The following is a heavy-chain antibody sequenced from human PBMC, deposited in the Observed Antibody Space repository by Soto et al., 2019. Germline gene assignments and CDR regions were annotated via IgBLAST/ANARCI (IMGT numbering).Heavy chain of an antibody. Sequence: PGGSLRLSCVGSGFDVTTNCMRWVRQAPGKGLECVSIVCTGGATHYADSVKGRFTISRDRSKNTVHLQMNNVRAEDTAVYHCVRDKRTISGIFPGYWGQGTQVTVSS. D-gene: IGHD1-1*01. V-gene: IGHV3-53*01. J-gene: IGHJ4*02. CDR1: GFDVTTNC. CDR3: VRDKRTISGIFPGY. CDR2: VCTGGAT.